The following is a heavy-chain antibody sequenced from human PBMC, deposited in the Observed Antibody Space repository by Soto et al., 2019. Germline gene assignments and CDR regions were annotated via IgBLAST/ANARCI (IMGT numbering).Heavy chain of an antibody. Sequence: GESLKISCKGSEYSFSTYWIAWVRQMPGKGLEWMGIIYPGDSDTRYSPSFQGQVTISADKSISTAHLQWSSLKASDTAIYYCARQIRHYEHWCNNYYYYGLDGWGQGTTVTLS. CDR1: EYSFSTYW. CDR2: IYPGDSDT. V-gene: IGHV5-51*01. D-gene: IGHD2-8*01. J-gene: IGHJ6*02. CDR3: ARQIRHYEHWCNNYYYYGLDG.